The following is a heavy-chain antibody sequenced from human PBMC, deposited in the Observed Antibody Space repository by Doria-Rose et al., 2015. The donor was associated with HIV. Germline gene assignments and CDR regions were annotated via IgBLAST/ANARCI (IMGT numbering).Heavy chain of an antibody. CDR3: ARIKSSRWYHKYYFDF. D-gene: IGHD6-13*01. Sequence: QITLKESGPVLVKPTETLTLTCTVSGVSLSSPGMGVSWIRQPPGKALEWLATIFSDDVRSYKTSLKSRLTIARGTSKSQVVLTMTDMDPVDTATYYCARIKSSRWYHKYYFDFWGQGTLVIVSA. V-gene: IGHV2-26*01. CDR2: IFSDDVR. J-gene: IGHJ4*02. CDR1: GVSLSSPGMG.